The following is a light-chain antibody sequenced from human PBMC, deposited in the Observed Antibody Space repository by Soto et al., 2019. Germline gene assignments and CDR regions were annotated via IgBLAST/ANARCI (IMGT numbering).Light chain of an antibody. CDR2: AVS. Sequence: DIQLTQSPSFLSASVGDRVTITCRASQGISSYLAWYQQKPGKAPKLLLYAVSTLQSGVPSRFSRSGSGTEFTLTISTLQPEDFATYYCQQLNTYPLTFGGGTKVEI. CDR3: QQLNTYPLT. J-gene: IGKJ4*01. CDR1: QGISSY. V-gene: IGKV1-9*01.